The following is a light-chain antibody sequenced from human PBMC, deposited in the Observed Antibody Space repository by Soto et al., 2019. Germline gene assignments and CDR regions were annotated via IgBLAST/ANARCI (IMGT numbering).Light chain of an antibody. Sequence: DIELTQSPATLSSSVGERVTLSCLASQSVSTCLAWYQQKPGQAPRLLIYDVSNRATGIPDRFSGSGSGTDFTLTISRLEPEDFAVYYCQQYGSSQITFGPGTKVDIK. V-gene: IGKV3-20*01. CDR3: QQYGSSQIT. CDR2: DVS. J-gene: IGKJ3*01. CDR1: QSVSTC.